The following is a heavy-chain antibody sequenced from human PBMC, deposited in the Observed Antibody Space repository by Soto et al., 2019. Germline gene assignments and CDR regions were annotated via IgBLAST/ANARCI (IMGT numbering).Heavy chain of an antibody. CDR2: IYSGGST. Sequence: GGSRRRSCAGSGFSVSRSCMNWVRQAPGKGLEWLSIIYSGGSTKYADSVKDRFTISRDTSKNTVYLHMDRLRAEDTAVYYCARDSPEYGTGSPLESWGQGTLVTVSS. CDR3: ARDSPEYGTGSPLES. CDR1: GFSVSRSC. D-gene: IGHD3-10*01. J-gene: IGHJ4*02. V-gene: IGHV3-53*01.